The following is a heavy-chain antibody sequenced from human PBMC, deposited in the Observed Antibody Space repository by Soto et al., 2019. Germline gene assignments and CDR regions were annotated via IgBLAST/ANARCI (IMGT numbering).Heavy chain of an antibody. CDR1: GGSISSSNW. Sequence: PSETLSLTCAVSGGSISSSNWWSWVRQPPGKGLEWIGEIYHSGSTNYNPSLKSRVTISVDKSKNQFSLKLSSVTAADTAVYYCARETPPPTSGRFDPWGQGTLVTVSS. CDR3: ARETPPPTSGRFDP. V-gene: IGHV4-4*02. CDR2: IYHSGST. D-gene: IGHD3-10*01. J-gene: IGHJ5*02.